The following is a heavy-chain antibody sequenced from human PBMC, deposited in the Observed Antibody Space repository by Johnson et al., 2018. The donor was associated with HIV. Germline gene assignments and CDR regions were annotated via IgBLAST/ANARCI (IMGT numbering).Heavy chain of an antibody. CDR2: IRSEDNTYAT. CDR1: GFTFSGSA. CDR3: TRYGYRPEAAFDI. D-gene: IGHD5-24*01. J-gene: IGHJ3*02. V-gene: IGHV3-73*01. Sequence: VQLVESGGGLVQSGGSLKLSCTSSGFTFSGSAMHWVRQASGKGLEWVGRIRSEDNTYATAYAASVKGRFTISRDDSKNTAYLQMNSLKTEDTTVYYCTRYGYRPEAAFDIWGQGTMVTVSS.